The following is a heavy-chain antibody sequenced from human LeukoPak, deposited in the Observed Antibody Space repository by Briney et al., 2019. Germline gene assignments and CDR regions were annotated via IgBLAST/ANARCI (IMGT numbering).Heavy chain of an antibody. D-gene: IGHD6-13*01. J-gene: IGHJ6*03. Sequence: SETLSLTCAVSGYSISSGYYWGWIRQPPGKGLEWIGSIYHSGSTYYNPSLKSRVTVSVDTSKNQFSLKLSSVTAADTAVYYCARAEGPPPRIAAAGTNYYYMDVWGKGTTVTVSS. CDR2: IYHSGST. V-gene: IGHV4-38-2*01. CDR1: GYSISSGYY. CDR3: ARAEGPPPRIAAAGTNYYYMDV.